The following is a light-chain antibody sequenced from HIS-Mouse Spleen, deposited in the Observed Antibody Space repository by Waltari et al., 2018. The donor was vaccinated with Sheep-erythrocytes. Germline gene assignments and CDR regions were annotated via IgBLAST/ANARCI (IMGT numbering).Light chain of an antibody. CDR2: QDS. J-gene: IGLJ3*02. V-gene: IGLV3-1*01. CDR3: QAWDSSTAWV. Sequence: SYELTQPPSVSVSPGQTASITCSGDKLGDKYACWYQQKPGQSPLLVIYQDSKRPSGIPEQLSGSNSGNTATLTISGTQAMDEADYYCQAWDSSTAWVFGGGTKLTVL. CDR1: KLGDKY.